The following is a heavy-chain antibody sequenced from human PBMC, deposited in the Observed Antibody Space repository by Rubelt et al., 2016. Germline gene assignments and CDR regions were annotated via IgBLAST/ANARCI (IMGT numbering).Heavy chain of an antibody. CDR3: ARDPLPVRGVIMTPTH. D-gene: IGHD3-10*01. J-gene: IGHJ4*02. V-gene: IGHV1-18*01. CDR1: GYTFTSYG. Sequence: QVQLVQSGAEVKKPGASVKVSCKASGYTFTSYGISWVRQAPGQGLEWMGWISAYNGNTNYAQKLQGRVTMTTDTSTSTAYMGLRSLRSDDTAVYYVARDPLPVRGVIMTPTHWGQGTLVTVSS. CDR2: ISAYNGNT.